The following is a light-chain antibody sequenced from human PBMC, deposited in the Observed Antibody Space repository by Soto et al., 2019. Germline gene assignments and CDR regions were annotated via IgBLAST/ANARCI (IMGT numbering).Light chain of an antibody. J-gene: IGKJ1*01. V-gene: IGKV3-20*01. CDR1: QSVDSTF. CDR3: QQYMSSVT. Sequence: EVVLTQSPGSLSLSPGQRATLSCRASQSVDSTFFAWYQKKPGQAPRLLIYGASKRSTGIPDRCSGSGSGTVFPLIISRLDAEDVAVYCCQQYMSSVTFGQGTKVEIK. CDR2: GAS.